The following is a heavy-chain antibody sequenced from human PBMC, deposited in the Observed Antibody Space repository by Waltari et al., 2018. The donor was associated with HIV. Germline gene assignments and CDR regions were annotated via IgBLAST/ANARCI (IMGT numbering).Heavy chain of an antibody. D-gene: IGHD6-19*01. J-gene: IGHJ4*02. Sequence: QLQLQESGPGLVKPSETLSLTCTVSGGSISSSSYYWGWIRQPPGKGLEWIGSIYYSGSTYYNPSLKSRVTISVDTSKNQFSLKLSSVTAADTAVYYCARQGIAVAGYFDYWGQGTLVTVSS. CDR2: IYYSGST. CDR1: GGSISSSSYY. V-gene: IGHV4-39*01. CDR3: ARQGIAVAGYFDY.